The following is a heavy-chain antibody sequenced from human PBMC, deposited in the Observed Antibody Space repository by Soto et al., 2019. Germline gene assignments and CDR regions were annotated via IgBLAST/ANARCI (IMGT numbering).Heavy chain of an antibody. J-gene: IGHJ5*02. CDR2: IYYSGST. V-gene: IGHV4-61*01. CDR3: ATYYDFWLGFDP. Sequence: PSETLSLTCTVSGGSVSSGSYYWSWIRQPPGKGLEWIGYIYYSGSTNYNPSLKSRVTISVDTSKNQFSLKLSSVTAADTAVYYCATYYDFWLGFDPWGQGTLVTVSS. D-gene: IGHD3-3*01. CDR1: GGSVSSGSYY.